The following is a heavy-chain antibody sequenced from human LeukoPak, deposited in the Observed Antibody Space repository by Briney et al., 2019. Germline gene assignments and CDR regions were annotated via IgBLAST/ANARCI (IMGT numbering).Heavy chain of an antibody. D-gene: IGHD6-6*01. CDR1: GFTFSSYG. CDR3: AKDRDIEYSSSPIDY. CDR2: ISYDGSNK. Sequence: GGSLRLSCAASGFTFSSYGMHWVRQAPGKGLEWVAVISYDGSNKYYADSVKGRFTISRDNSKNTLYLQMNSLRAEDTAVYYCAKDRDIEYSSSPIDYWGQGTLVTVSS. J-gene: IGHJ4*02. V-gene: IGHV3-30*18.